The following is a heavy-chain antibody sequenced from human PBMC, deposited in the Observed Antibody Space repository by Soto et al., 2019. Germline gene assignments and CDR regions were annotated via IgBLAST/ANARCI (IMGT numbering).Heavy chain of an antibody. CDR2: IFYLGSS. CDR1: GGSIISSDFY. D-gene: IGHD3-3*02. Sequence: SAPLSLPCTVSGGSIISSDFYWGWVRQPPGKGLEWIGSIFYLGSSYYNPSLKSRVTMSVDTSKNQFSLRLRSVTAADTALYFCARHSLALRKNNWFDPWGQGXMVTVYS. V-gene: IGHV4-39*01. J-gene: IGHJ5*02. CDR3: ARHSLALRKNNWFDP.